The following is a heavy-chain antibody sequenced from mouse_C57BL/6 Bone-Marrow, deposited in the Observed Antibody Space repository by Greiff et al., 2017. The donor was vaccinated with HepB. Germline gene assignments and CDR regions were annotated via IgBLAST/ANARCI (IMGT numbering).Heavy chain of an antibody. V-gene: IGHV1-4*01. CDR2: INPSSGYT. J-gene: IGHJ1*03. CDR3: AETWYFDV. Sequence: VKLVESGAELARPGASVKMSCKASGYTFTSYTMHWVKQRPGQGLEWIGYINPSSGYTKYNQKFKDKATLTADKSSSTAYMQLSSLTSEDSAVYYCAETWYFDVWGTGTTVTVSS. CDR1: GYTFTSYT.